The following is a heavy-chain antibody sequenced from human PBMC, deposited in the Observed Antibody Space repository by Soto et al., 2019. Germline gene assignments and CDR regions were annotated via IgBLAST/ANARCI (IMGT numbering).Heavy chain of an antibody. CDR2: IIPILGIA. D-gene: IGHD6-19*01. V-gene: IGHV1-69*02. CDR1: GGTFSSYT. Sequence: SVKVSCKASGGTFSSYTISWVRQAPGQGLEWMGRIIPILGIANYAQKFQGRVTITADKSTSTAYMELSSLRSEDTAVYYCASLAVADVAFDSCGQGTMVTVSS. CDR3: ASLAVADVAFDS. J-gene: IGHJ3*02.